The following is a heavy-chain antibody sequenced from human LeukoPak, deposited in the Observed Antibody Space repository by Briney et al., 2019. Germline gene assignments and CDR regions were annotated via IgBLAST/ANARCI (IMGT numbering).Heavy chain of an antibody. CDR3: AKDNRYSGSYSDY. V-gene: IGHV3-9*01. Sequence: GGSLRLSCAASGFTFDDYAMHWVRQAPGKGLEWVSGISWNSGSIGYADSVKGRFTISRDNAKNSLYLQMNSLRAEDTALYYCAKDNRYSGSYSDYWGQGTLVTVSS. D-gene: IGHD1-26*01. CDR2: ISWNSGSI. J-gene: IGHJ4*02. CDR1: GFTFDDYA.